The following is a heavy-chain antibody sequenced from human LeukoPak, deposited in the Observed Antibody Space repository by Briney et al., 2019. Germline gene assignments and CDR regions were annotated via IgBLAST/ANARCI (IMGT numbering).Heavy chain of an antibody. D-gene: IGHD3-10*01. V-gene: IGHV4-61*02. CDR3: ARLYGSGEYIDY. J-gene: IGHJ4*02. CDR1: GGSISSGSYY. CDR2: IYTSGST. Sequence: SETLSLTCTVSGGSISSGSYYWSWIRQPAGKGLEWIGRIYTSGSTTYNPSLKSRVTISVDTSKNQFSLKLSSVTAADTAVYYCARLYGSGEYIDYWGQGTLVTVSS.